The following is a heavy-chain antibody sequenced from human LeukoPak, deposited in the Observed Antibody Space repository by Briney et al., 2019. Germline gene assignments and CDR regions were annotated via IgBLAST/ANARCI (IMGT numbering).Heavy chain of an antibody. D-gene: IGHD5-18*01. J-gene: IGHJ5*02. CDR2: IYSSGST. V-gene: IGHV4-59*01. Sequence: PSETLSLTCTVSGGPISSYYWSWIRQPPGKGLEWIGYIYSSGSTNYNPSLKSRVTISVDTSNNQFSLKLSSVTAADTAVYYCARGHSYGYGWFDPWGQGTLDTVSS. CDR3: ARGHSYGYGWFDP. CDR1: GGPISSYY.